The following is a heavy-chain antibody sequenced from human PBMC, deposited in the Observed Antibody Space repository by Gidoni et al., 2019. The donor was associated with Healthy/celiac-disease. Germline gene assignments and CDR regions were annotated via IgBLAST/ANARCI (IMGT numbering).Heavy chain of an antibody. CDR1: GGTFSSYA. CDR2: IIPILGIA. CDR3: ASSYDRDAFDI. J-gene: IGHJ3*02. Sequence: QVQLVQSGAEVKKPGSSVKVSCKASGGTFSSYAISWVRQAPGQGLEWMGRIIPILGIANYAQKFQGRVTITADKSTSTAYMELSSLRSEDTAVYYCASSYDRDAFDIWGQGTMVTVSS. V-gene: IGHV1-69*04. D-gene: IGHD3-22*01.